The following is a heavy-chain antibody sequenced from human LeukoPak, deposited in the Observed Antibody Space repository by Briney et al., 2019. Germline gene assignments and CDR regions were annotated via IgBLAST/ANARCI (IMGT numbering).Heavy chain of an antibody. CDR3: ARGGGSSRYMDV. CDR1: GYSISSGYY. Sequence: SETLSLTYTVSGYSISSGYYWGWIRQPPGKGLEWIGSIYHSGSTYYNPSLKSRVTISVDTSKNQFSLKLSSVTAADTAVYYCARGGGSSRYMDVWGKGTTVTVSS. V-gene: IGHV4-38-2*02. D-gene: IGHD6-13*01. CDR2: IYHSGST. J-gene: IGHJ6*03.